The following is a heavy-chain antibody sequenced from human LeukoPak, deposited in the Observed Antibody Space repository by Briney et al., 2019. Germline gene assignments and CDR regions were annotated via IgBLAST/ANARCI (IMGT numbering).Heavy chain of an antibody. CDR2: ITGSGDST. D-gene: IGHD3-10*01. V-gene: IGHV3-23*01. Sequence: GGSLRLSCAASGFIFRSYGMSWVRQAPGKGLEWVSSITGSGDSTYYAGSVKGRFTISRGNSKNTLYLQMNSLRAEDTAVYYCANCFVFGELAFDIWGQGTMVTVSS. CDR1: GFIFRSYG. J-gene: IGHJ3*02. CDR3: ANCFVFGELAFDI.